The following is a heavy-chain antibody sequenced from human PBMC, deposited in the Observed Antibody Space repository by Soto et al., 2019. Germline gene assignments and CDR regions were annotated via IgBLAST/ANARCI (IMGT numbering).Heavy chain of an antibody. CDR3: AKDQTLVIRDAFDI. CDR1: GFTFSSYA. CDR2: ISDSGTGT. D-gene: IGHD1-26*01. V-gene: IGHV3-23*01. Sequence: EVQILESGGGLVQPGGSLRLSCAASGFTFSSYAMYWVRQAPGKGLAWVSGISDSGTGTYYADSVKGRFTISRDNSKNTVYLQMKSLRAEYTAVSYCAKDQTLVIRDAFDIWGQGTMVNVSS. J-gene: IGHJ3*02.